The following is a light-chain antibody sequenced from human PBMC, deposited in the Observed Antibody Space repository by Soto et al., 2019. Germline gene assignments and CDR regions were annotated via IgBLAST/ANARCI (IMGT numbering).Light chain of an antibody. CDR1: QSLLQSNGYNY. CDR3: MQSKQSPPT. Sequence: DLVMTQSPLSLPVTPGEPASISCSSSQSLLQSNGYNYLDWYLQKPGQSPQLLIYFGSYRASGVPDRFSGSGLGTDFTLKIRRVEAEDVGVYYCMQSKQSPPTFGQGTKVEI. CDR2: FGS. V-gene: IGKV2-28*01. J-gene: IGKJ1*01.